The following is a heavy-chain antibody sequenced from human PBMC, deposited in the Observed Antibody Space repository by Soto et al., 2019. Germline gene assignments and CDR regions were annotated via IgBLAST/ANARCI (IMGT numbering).Heavy chain of an antibody. D-gene: IGHD3-3*01. Sequence: RAVRLSCAASGFNFSSYGMHWERQAPGKGLEWVAVISYDGSNKYYADSVKGRFTISRDNSKNTLYLQMNSLRAEDTAVYYCAKSLRFLEWSGLYYYYGMDVWGQGTSVTVSS. J-gene: IGHJ6*02. CDR3: AKSLRFLEWSGLYYYYGMDV. CDR2: ISYDGSNK. CDR1: GFNFSSYG. V-gene: IGHV3-30*18.